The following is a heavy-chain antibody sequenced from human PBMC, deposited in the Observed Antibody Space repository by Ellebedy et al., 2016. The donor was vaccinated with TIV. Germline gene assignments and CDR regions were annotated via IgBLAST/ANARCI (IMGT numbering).Heavy chain of an antibody. D-gene: IGHD1-26*01. Sequence: SETLSLXXIVSGDSITNGYYYWTWIRQTAEKGLEWIGLISTSGSAIYNPSLESRVTMSVDTSKNQFSLKVNSVTAADTAVYYCARGEVVMDVWGRGTSITVSS. V-gene: IGHV4-61*02. CDR2: ISTSGSA. J-gene: IGHJ6*03. CDR1: GDSITNGYYY. CDR3: ARGEVVMDV.